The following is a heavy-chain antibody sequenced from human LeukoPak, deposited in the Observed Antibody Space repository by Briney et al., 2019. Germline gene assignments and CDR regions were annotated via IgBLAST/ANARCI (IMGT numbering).Heavy chain of an antibody. D-gene: IGHD6-13*01. V-gene: IGHV3-48*03. CDR1: GFTFSSYE. CDR2: ISSSGSTI. J-gene: IGHJ4*02. CDR3: ANMAAADDYFDY. Sequence: PGGSLRLSCAASGFTFSSYEMNWVRQAPGKGLEWVSYISSSGSTIYYADSVKGRFTISRDNAKNSLYLQMNSLRAEDTAVYYCANMAAADDYFDYWGQGTLVTVSS.